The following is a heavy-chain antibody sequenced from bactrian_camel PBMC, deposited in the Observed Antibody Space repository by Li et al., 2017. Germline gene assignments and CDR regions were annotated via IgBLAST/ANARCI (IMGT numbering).Heavy chain of an antibody. D-gene: IGHD3*01. Sequence: HVQLVESGGGSVQAGGSLRLSCLASGLKTTSNYMGWSRQAPGKEREGVAAIYIHDGNSYYTDSVKGRFTISQDNSKNTLYLQMNSLKPEDTGMYYCAADIAPKDGGVWYGDYTNWGQGTQVTVS. J-gene: IGHJ4*01. CDR1: GLKTTSNY. CDR3: AADIAPKDGGVWYGDYTN. V-gene: IGHV3S6*01. CDR2: IYIHDGNS.